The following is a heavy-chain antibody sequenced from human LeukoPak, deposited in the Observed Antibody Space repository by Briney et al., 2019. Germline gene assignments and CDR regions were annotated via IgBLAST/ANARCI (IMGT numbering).Heavy chain of an antibody. CDR1: GYTFTSYD. J-gene: IGHJ5*02. Sequence: GASVKVSCKASGYTFTSYDINWVRQATGQGLEWMGWMNPNSGNTGYAQKFQGRVTMTRNTSISTAYIELSGLRSEDTAVYYCAGAAAQMKNWFDPWGQGTLVTVSS. CDR3: AGAAAQMKNWFDP. CDR2: MNPNSGNT. V-gene: IGHV1-8*01. D-gene: IGHD6-13*01.